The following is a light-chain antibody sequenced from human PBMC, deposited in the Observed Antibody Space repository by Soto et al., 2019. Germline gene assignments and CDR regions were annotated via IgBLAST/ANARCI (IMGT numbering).Light chain of an antibody. V-gene: IGLV2-23*02. Sequence: QSVLTQPASVSGSPGQSITIPCTGTSGDVGSYNLVSRYQQHPGKAPKLLIYEVTERPSGVSNRFSGSKSGNTASLTISGLQPDDEADYYCCSYAGNSEVFGTGTKVTVL. CDR2: EVT. CDR1: SGDVGSYNL. CDR3: CSYAGNSEV. J-gene: IGLJ1*01.